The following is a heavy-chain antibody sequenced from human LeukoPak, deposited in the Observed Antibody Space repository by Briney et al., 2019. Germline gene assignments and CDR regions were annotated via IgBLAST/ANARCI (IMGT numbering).Heavy chain of an antibody. CDR2: MKYDGSVE. D-gene: IGHD2-2*01. V-gene: IGHV3-7*01. Sequence: GGSLRLSCTASGYTFSSYWMTWVRQAPGKGPEWVARMKYDGSVESYADSVRGRFTISRDNAKNSLYLQMNSLRSEDTAVYYCARDFVLGQPLVALDPWGQGTLVTVSS. CDR3: ARDFVLGQPLVALDP. J-gene: IGHJ5*02. CDR1: GYTFSSYW.